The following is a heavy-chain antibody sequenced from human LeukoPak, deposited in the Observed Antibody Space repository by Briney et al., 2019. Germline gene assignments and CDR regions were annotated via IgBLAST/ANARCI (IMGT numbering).Heavy chain of an antibody. V-gene: IGHV3-11*04. CDR2: ISTTSSTI. D-gene: IGHD6-19*01. CDR1: GGSIINNHYY. Sequence: LSLTCTVSGGSIINNHYYWGWIRQPPGKGLEWVSYISTTSSTIYYADSVKGRFTISRDNAKNSLYLQMNSLRAEDTAVYYCARGLYTSGGYWGQGTLVTVSS. CDR3: ARGLYTSGGY. J-gene: IGHJ4*02.